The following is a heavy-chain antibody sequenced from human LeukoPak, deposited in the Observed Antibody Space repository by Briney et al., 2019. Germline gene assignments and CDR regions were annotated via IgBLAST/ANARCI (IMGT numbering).Heavy chain of an antibody. CDR3: ARVASDIVVVPAAISVYNWFDP. D-gene: IGHD2-2*02. V-gene: IGHV1-8*03. Sequence: ASVKVSCKASGYTFTSYDINWVRQATGQGLEWMGWMNPNSGNTGYAQKFQGRVTITRNTSISTAYMELSSLRSEDTAVYYCARVASDIVVVPAAISVYNWFDPWGQGTLVTVSS. J-gene: IGHJ5*02. CDR2: MNPNSGNT. CDR1: GYTFTSYD.